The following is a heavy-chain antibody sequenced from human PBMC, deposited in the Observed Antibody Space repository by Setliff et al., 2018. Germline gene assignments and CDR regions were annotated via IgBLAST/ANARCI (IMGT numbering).Heavy chain of an antibody. D-gene: IGHD3-16*02. J-gene: IGHJ6*03. CDR1: GYTFTGYY. CDR3: ARVKAPALYYYMDG. Sequence: ASVKVSCKASGYTFTGYYMHWVRQAPGQGLEWMGRINPNSGGTNYAQKFQGRVTMTRDTSISTAYMELSRLRSDDTAVYYCARVKAPALYYYMDGWGKGTTVTVSS. V-gene: IGHV1-2*06. CDR2: INPNSGGT.